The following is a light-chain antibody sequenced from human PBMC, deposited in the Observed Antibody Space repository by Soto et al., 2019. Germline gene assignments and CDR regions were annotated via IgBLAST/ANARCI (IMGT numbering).Light chain of an antibody. CDR1: SFNIGAGYD. Sequence: QPVLTQPPSVSGAPGQRVTISCTGSSFNIGAGYDVHWYQQLPGTAPKLLIYNNINRPSGVPDRFSGSKSGTSASLAITGLQPENEADHPCQSYDTMLSGPGVFGGGTKLTVL. J-gene: IGLJ2*01. V-gene: IGLV1-40*01. CDR3: QSYDTMLSGPGV. CDR2: NNI.